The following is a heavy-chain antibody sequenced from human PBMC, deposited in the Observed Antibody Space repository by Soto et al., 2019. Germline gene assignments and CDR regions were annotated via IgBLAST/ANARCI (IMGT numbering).Heavy chain of an antibody. CDR2: INHSGST. CDR1: GGSFSGYY. Sequence: SETLSLTCAVYGGSFSGYYWSWIRQPPGKGLEWIGEINHSGSTNYNPSLKSRVTISVDTSKNQFSLKLSSVTAADTAVYYCARADYYGSGSPNVFDYWGQGTLVTVSS. J-gene: IGHJ4*02. CDR3: ARADYYGSGSPNVFDY. D-gene: IGHD3-10*01. V-gene: IGHV4-34*01.